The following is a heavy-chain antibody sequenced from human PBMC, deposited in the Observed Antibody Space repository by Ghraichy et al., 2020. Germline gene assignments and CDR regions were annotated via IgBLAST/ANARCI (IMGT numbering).Heavy chain of an antibody. CDR2: IYYSGST. Sequence: SQTLSLTCTVSGGSVSSGSYYWSWIRQPPGKGLEWIGYIYYSGSTNYNPSLKSRVTISVDTSKNQFSLKLSSVTAADTAVYYCASLRGIVVVISGGEAFDIWGQGTMVTVSS. D-gene: IGHD3-22*01. CDR3: ASLRGIVVVISGGEAFDI. J-gene: IGHJ3*02. CDR1: GGSVSSGSYY. V-gene: IGHV4-61*01.